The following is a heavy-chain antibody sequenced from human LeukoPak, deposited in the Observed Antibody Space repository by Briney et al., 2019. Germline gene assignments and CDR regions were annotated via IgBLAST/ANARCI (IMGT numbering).Heavy chain of an antibody. CDR3: ARDSNYYYMDV. Sequence: GGSLRLSCAASGFTFDSYTIKWVRQAPGKGLEWVSSISTGSGYIYYADSVKGRFTISRDNAKNSLYLQMNSLRAEDTAVYYCARDSNYYYMDVWGKGTTVTVSS. CDR1: GFTFDSYT. V-gene: IGHV3-21*01. CDR2: ISTGSGYI. J-gene: IGHJ6*03.